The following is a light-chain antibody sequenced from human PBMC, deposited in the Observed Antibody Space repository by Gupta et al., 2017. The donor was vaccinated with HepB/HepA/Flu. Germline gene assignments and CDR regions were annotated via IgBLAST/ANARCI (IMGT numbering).Light chain of an antibody. V-gene: IGKV3-15*01. Sequence: ELVMTQSPATLSVSPGERATLSCRTSQSVSNNLAWYQQKPGQAPRLLIYGASTRTTGIPARFSGAGSGTQFTLTISSLQSEDFAVYYCQQDNNWLITFGQGTRLEIK. CDR2: GAS. J-gene: IGKJ5*01. CDR3: QQDNNWLIT. CDR1: QSVSNN.